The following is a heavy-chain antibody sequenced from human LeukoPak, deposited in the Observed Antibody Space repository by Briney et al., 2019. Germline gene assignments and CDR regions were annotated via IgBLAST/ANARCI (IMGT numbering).Heavy chain of an antibody. CDR2: ISSTGTYI. Sequence: KPGGSLRLSCAASGFTFSRYRMNWVRQAPGKGLEWVSSISSTGTYIYYADSVKGRFTISRDNAKNSLYLQMNSLRAEDTAVYYCATDRDQAQAETRVGWSQGALVTVS. CDR3: ATDRDQAQAETRVG. D-gene: IGHD2-2*01. V-gene: IGHV3-21*01. J-gene: IGHJ4*02. CDR1: GFTFSRYR.